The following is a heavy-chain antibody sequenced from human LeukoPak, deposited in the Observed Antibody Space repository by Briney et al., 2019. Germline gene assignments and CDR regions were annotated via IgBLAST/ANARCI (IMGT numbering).Heavy chain of an antibody. CDR3: ARDRGVVVAATPSY. D-gene: IGHD2-15*01. Sequence: GGSLRLSCAASGFTFSSYSMNWVRQAPGKGLEWVSYISSSSSTIYYADSVKGRFTISRDNAKNSLYLQMNSLRAEDTAVYYCARDRGVVVAATPSYWGQGILVTVSS. CDR2: ISSSSSTI. CDR1: GFTFSSYS. J-gene: IGHJ4*02. V-gene: IGHV3-48*01.